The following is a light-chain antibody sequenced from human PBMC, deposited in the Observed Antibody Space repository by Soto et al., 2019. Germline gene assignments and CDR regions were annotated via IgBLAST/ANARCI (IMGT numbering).Light chain of an antibody. CDR1: SNDVGGYNY. J-gene: IGLJ3*02. Sequence: QSALTQPASVSGFPGQSITISCIGTSNDVGGYNYVSWYQQHPGKAPKPMIFEVSNRPSGVSTRFSGSKSGNPASLTISGLQAEDEAEYYCSSYTTATWVFGGGTKVTVL. CDR3: SSYTTATWV. CDR2: EVS. V-gene: IGLV2-14*01.